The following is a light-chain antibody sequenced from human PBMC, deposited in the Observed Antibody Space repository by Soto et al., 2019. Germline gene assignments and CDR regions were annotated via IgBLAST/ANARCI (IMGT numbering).Light chain of an antibody. CDR1: QSVSSY. J-gene: IGKJ5*01. CDR2: GAS. CDR3: QQYNNWPSIT. V-gene: IGKV3D-15*01. Sequence: EIVLTQSPATLSLSPGERATLSCRASQSVSSYLAWYQQKPGQAPRLLIYGASTRATGIPARFSGSGSGTEFTLTISSLQSEDFAVYYCQQYNNWPSITFGQGTRLE.